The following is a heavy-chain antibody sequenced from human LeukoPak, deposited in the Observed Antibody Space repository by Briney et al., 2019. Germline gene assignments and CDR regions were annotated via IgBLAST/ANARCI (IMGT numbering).Heavy chain of an antibody. CDR3: AKDRDGYSSACWHY. CDR2: ITGSGGST. Sequence: PGGSLRLSCAASGFTFSIYAMSWVRQAPGKGLEWVSSITGSGGSTKYADSVKGRFTISRDNSKNTLYLQMSSLRAEDTAVYYCAKDRDGYSSACWHYWGQGTLVTVSS. V-gene: IGHV3-23*01. D-gene: IGHD6-19*01. J-gene: IGHJ4*02. CDR1: GFTFSIYA.